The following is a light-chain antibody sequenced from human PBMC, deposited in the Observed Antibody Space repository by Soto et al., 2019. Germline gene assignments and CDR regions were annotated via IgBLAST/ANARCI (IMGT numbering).Light chain of an antibody. Sequence: DIQMTQSPSSLSASVGDRVTITCRASQNINNYLNWYQQKPGKAPKLLIYAASILQSGVPSRFSGSGSGTDFTVTISSLQAEDFATYYCQQSSSSPPTFDQGTKVEIK. J-gene: IGKJ1*01. CDR3: QQSSSSPPT. CDR1: QNINNY. CDR2: AAS. V-gene: IGKV1-39*01.